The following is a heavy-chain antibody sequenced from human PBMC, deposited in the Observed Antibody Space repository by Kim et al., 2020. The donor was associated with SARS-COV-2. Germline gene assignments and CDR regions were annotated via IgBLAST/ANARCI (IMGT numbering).Heavy chain of an antibody. CDR3: SSVRDYYASESPSNALDV. J-gene: IGHJ3*01. V-gene: IGHV4-34*01. Sequence: SETLSLTCSIYGGSLSGYYWSWIRQSAGKGLEWIGEINQSGSTNINPSLKSRVTISRDTSKKQLFLKVTSVTAADAAVYFCSSVRDYYASESPSNALDVWRQGT. CDR2: INQSGST. CDR1: GGSLSGYY. D-gene: IGHD3-10*01.